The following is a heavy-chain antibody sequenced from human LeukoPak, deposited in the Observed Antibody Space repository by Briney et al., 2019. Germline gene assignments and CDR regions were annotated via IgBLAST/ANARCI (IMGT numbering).Heavy chain of an antibody. CDR3: ARVTGYSDPSTRFGLDY. CDR2: INHSGST. V-gene: IGHV4-34*01. CDR1: SDSFSDYY. Sequence: SEPLSLPCAVYSDSFSDYYWTWIRKPPGRGREWIGEINHSGSTSYNPPLTRRVTISIDKSKKKFSMKLTSVTAADTAVYYCARVTGYSDPSTRFGLDYWGRGTLVTVSS. J-gene: IGHJ4*02. D-gene: IGHD3-10*01.